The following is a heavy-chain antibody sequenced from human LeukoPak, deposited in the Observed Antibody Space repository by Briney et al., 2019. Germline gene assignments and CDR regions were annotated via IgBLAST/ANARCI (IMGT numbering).Heavy chain of an antibody. CDR2: ISAYNGNT. CDR3: ARTSTRPGYSSSWYPFDP. D-gene: IGHD6-13*01. J-gene: IGHJ5*02. CDR1: GYTFTSYG. Sequence: GASVKVSCKASGYTFTSYGISWVRQAPGQGLEWMGWISAYNGNTNYAQKLQGRVTMTTDTSTSTAYMELRRLRSDDPAVYYRARTSTRPGYSSSWYPFDPSGQGTLVTASS. V-gene: IGHV1-18*01.